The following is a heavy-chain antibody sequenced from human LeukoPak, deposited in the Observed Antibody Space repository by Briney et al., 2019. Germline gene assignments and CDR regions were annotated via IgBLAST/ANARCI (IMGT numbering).Heavy chain of an antibody. D-gene: IGHD2-15*01. V-gene: IGHV1-18*01. CDR2: SSAYNGNT. CDR1: GYTFTSYG. CDR3: ARDPSYCSGGSCYSNWFDP. J-gene: IGHJ5*02. Sequence: ASVKVSCKASGYTFTSYGISWVRQAPGQGLEWMGWSSAYNGNTNYAQKLQGRVTMTTDTSTSTAYMELRSLRSDDTAVYYCARDPSYCSGGSCYSNWFDPWGQGTLVTVSS.